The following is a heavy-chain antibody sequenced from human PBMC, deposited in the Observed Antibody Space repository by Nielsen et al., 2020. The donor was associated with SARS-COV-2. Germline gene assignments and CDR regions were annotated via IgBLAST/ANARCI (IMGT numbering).Heavy chain of an antibody. Sequence: GESLKISCAASGFTFSSYGIHWVRQAPGKGLEWVSMLYSGGAIYYANSVRGRFIISRDNSKNTLYLQMNSLTVEDTAFYYCARAGGWYAPFNIWGQGTMVTVSS. V-gene: IGHV3-53*05. CDR3: ARAGGWYAPFNI. CDR2: LYSGGAI. CDR1: GFTFSSYG. D-gene: IGHD6-19*01. J-gene: IGHJ3*02.